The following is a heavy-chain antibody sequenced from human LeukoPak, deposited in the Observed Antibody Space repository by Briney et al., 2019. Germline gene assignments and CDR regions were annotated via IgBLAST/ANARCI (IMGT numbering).Heavy chain of an antibody. V-gene: IGHV3-21*01. CDR3: ARGEFGDYYYFYMDV. J-gene: IGHJ6*03. CDR2: ISSSSSYI. CDR1: GFTFSSYS. D-gene: IGHD2/OR15-2a*01. Sequence: GGSLRLSCAASGFTFSSYSMNWVRQAPGKGLEWVSSISSSSSYIYYADSVKGRFTISRDNAKNSLYLQMNSLRAEDTATYYCARGEFGDYYYFYMDVWGKGTTVTVSS.